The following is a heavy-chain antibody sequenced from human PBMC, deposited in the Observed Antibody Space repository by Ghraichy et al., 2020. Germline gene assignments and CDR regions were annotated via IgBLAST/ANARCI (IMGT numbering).Heavy chain of an antibody. J-gene: IGHJ4*02. CDR2: IKSKTDGGTT. CDR1: GFSFSNAW. Sequence: GESLNISCAASGFSFSNAWMSWVRQAPGKGLEWVGRIKSKTDGGTTDYAAPVKGRFTISRDDSKNTLYLQMNSLKTEDTALYYCVTYRPDDNWGQGTPVTVSS. V-gene: IGHV3-15*01. CDR3: VTYRPDDN. D-gene: IGHD1-14*01.